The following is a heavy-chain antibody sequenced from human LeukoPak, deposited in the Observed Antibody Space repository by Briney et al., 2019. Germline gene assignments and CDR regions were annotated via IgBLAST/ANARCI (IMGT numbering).Heavy chain of an antibody. CDR3: ARVVHPARIDY. V-gene: IGHV4-38-2*02. Sequence: SETLSLTCPVSGSSISSGYYWGWIRQPPGKGLEWVGSIYHSESTYYNPSLKSRVTISVDTSKNQFSLKLSSVTAADTAVYCGARVVHPARIDYWGQGTLVTVSS. J-gene: IGHJ4*02. CDR1: GSSISSGYY. CDR2: IYHSEST. D-gene: IGHD2-2*01.